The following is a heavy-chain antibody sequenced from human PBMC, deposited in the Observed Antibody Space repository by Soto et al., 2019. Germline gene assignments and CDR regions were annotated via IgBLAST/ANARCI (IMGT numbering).Heavy chain of an antibody. Sequence: SETLSLPCAVYGGSFSGYHWSWIRYPPWKGPEGIGEINHGGGTNYYPSLKSRVTISIETSKNKYSLHLTSVTAAYTAVYYCVRDLMAALLIYFFGLDVWSPGTTVTVSS. CDR1: GGSFSGYH. V-gene: IGHV4-34*01. D-gene: IGHD6-6*01. CDR3: VRDLMAALLIYFFGLDV. J-gene: IGHJ6*02. CDR2: INHGGGT.